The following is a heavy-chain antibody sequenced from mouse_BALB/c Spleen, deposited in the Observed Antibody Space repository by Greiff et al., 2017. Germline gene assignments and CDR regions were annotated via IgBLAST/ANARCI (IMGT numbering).Heavy chain of an antibody. CDR1: GFTFSSYG. CDR3: ARHGDGYYL. V-gene: IGHV5-6*01. Sequence: EVQVVESGGDLVKPGGSLKLSCAASGFTFSSYGMSWVRQTPDKRLEWVATISSGGSYTYYPDSVKGRFTISRDNAKNTLYLQMSSLKSEDTAMYYCARHGDGYYLWGQGTTLTVSS. D-gene: IGHD2-3*01. J-gene: IGHJ2*01. CDR2: ISSGGSYT.